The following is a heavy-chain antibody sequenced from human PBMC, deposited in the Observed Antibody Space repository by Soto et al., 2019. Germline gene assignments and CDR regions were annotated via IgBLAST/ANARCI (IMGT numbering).Heavy chain of an antibody. CDR1: GGSISSNNYY. Sequence: SETLSLTCTVSGGSISSNNYYWAWIRQPPGKGLEWIGSIYHSGSAYYKSSLQSRVTISVDTSKNQFSLKLNSVTAADTAIYYCARQAFGSGTYIVDYWGQGTLVTVS. CDR2: IYHSGSA. CDR3: ARQAFGSGTYIVDY. D-gene: IGHD3-10*01. V-gene: IGHV4-39*01. J-gene: IGHJ4*02.